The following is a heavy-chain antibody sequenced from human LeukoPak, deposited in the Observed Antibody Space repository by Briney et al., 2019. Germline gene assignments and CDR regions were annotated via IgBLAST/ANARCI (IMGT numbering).Heavy chain of an antibody. CDR2: INPSGGST. CDR3: AREGDGSGSYIDY. Sequence: VASVKVSCKASGYTFTSYYMHWVRQAPGQGLEWMGIINPSGGSTNYVEKFQGRVTMTRDMSTSTVYMELSSLRSEDTAVYYCAREGDGSGSYIDYWGQGTLVTVSS. D-gene: IGHD3-10*01. V-gene: IGHV1-46*01. J-gene: IGHJ4*02. CDR1: GYTFTSYY.